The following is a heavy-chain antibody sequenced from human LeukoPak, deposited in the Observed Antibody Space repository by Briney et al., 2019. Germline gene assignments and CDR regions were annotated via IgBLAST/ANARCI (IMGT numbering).Heavy chain of an antibody. D-gene: IGHD3-22*01. V-gene: IGHV3-48*02. CDR1: GFTFITYG. CDR3: ARDFRYHDSSGYYSFDY. CDR2: LSGRSNSI. Sequence: RPGGSLRLSCAASGFTFITYGMNWVRQAPGKGLEWVSYLSGRSNSIYYAESVKGRFTISRDNAKNSLYLQMNSLRDEDTAVYYCARDFRYHDSSGYYSFDYCGQGTLVTVSS. J-gene: IGHJ4*02.